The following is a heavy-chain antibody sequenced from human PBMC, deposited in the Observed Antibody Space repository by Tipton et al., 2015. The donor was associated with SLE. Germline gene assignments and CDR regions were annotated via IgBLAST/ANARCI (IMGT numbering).Heavy chain of an antibody. V-gene: IGHV3-30*04. Sequence: SLRLSCEDAGFTFSSYAMHWVRQAPGKGLEWVAVISYDGSNKYYADSVKGRFTISRDNSKNTLYLQMNSLRAEDTAVYYCASSWYIQHWGQGTLVTVSS. CDR3: ASSWYIQH. J-gene: IGHJ1*01. CDR2: ISYDGSNK. D-gene: IGHD6-13*01. CDR1: GFTFSSYA.